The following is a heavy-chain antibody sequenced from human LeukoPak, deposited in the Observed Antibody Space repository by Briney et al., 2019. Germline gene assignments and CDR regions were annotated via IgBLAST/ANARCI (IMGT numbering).Heavy chain of an antibody. J-gene: IGHJ6*03. D-gene: IGHD2-2*01. CDR1: GFTFSSYW. V-gene: IGHV3-7*01. CDR3: ARSGDDEIVVVPAAMPGESDYYMDV. Sequence: GGSLRLSCAASGFTFSSYWMTWVRQAPGKGLEWVANIKQDGSEKYYVGSVKGRFTISRGNAKKSLYLQMNSLRAEDTAVYYCARSGDDEIVVVPAAMPGESDYYMDVWGKGTTVTVSS. CDR2: IKQDGSEK.